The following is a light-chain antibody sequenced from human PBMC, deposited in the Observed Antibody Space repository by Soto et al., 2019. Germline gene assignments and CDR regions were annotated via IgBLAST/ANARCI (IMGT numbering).Light chain of an antibody. CDR1: QTLLHSNGYNY. CDR3: MQPLQSWT. CDR2: LGS. J-gene: IGKJ1*01. Sequence: DIVMTQSPLSLPVTPGEPASISCRSSQTLLHSNGYNYLDWFLPKPGQSPKXLIYLGSNRASGVPDRFSGSGSGTDFTLKISRVEAEDVGVYYCMQPLQSWTFCQGTKVDIK. V-gene: IGKV2-28*01.